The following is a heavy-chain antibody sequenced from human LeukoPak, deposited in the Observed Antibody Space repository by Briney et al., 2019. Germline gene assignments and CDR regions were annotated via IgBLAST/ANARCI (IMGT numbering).Heavy chain of an antibody. J-gene: IGHJ4*02. CDR2: IASSSSII. CDR3: ARDSDRGYFFDY. D-gene: IGHD3-22*01. CDR1: GFTFSSYN. Sequence: GGSLRLSCAASGFTFSSYNMNWVRQAPGKGLEWVSYIASSSSIIYYADSVKGRFTISRDNAKNSLYLQMNSLRAEDTAVYYCARDSDRGYFFDYWGQGTLVPVSS. V-gene: IGHV3-48*04.